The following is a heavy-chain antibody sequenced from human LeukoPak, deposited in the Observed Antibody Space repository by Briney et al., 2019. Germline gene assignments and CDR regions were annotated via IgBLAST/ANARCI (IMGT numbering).Heavy chain of an antibody. CDR3: ARGVRFLEWSKSPYNWFDP. V-gene: IGHV4-34*01. CDR1: GGSFSGYY. Sequence: ASETLSLTCAVYGGSFSGYYWSWIRQPPGKGLEWIGEINHSGSTNYNPSLKSRVTISVDTSKNQFSLKLSSVTAADTAVYYCARGVRFLEWSKSPYNWFDPWGQGTLVTVSS. D-gene: IGHD3-3*01. CDR2: INHSGST. J-gene: IGHJ5*02.